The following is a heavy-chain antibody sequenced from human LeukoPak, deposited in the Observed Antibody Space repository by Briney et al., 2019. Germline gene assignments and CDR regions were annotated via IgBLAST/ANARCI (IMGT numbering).Heavy chain of an antibody. D-gene: IGHD2-15*01. J-gene: IGHJ3*02. CDR3: ARDVSVCSGGSYYSVNAFDI. CDR2: IYYSGST. CDR1: GGSISTYY. V-gene: IGHV4-59*01. Sequence: SETLSLTCAVSGGSISTYYWSWVRQPPGKGLEWIGYIYYSGSTNYNPSLNSRVTISVDPSKNQFTLKLNSVTTADTAVYYRARDVSVCSGGSYYSVNAFDIWGQGAMVTVTS.